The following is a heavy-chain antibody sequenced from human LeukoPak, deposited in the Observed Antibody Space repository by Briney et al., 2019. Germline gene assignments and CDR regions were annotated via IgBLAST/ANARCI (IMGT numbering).Heavy chain of an antibody. CDR1: GFTFSDYY. J-gene: IGHJ4*02. V-gene: IGHV3-23*01. CDR3: AKAQRVLRYFDWLTDY. D-gene: IGHD3-9*01. CDR2: ISGSGGST. Sequence: PGGSLRLSCAASGFTFSDYYMSWVRQAPGKGLEWVSAISGSGGSTYYADSVKGRFTISRDNSKNTLYLQMNSLRAEDTAVYYCAKAQRVLRYFDWLTDYWGQGTLVTVSS.